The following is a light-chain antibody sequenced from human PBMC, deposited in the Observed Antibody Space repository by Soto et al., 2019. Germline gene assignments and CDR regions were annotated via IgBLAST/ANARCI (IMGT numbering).Light chain of an antibody. Sequence: QPVLTQPHSASGTPGQRVTISCSGNSYNIGRKSVTWYQQLPGTAPKLLMYSNNQRPSGVPDRFSGSKSGTSASLAISGLQSDDEADYHCASWDDSLNGVVFGGVTKLTVL. CDR3: ASWDDSLNGVV. CDR1: SYNIGRKS. J-gene: IGLJ2*01. CDR2: SNN. V-gene: IGLV1-44*01.